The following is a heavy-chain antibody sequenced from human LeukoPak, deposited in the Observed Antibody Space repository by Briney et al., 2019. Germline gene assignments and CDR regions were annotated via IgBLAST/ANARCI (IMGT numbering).Heavy chain of an antibody. Sequence: SETLSLTCTVSAGSISSYYWSWIRQPAGKGLDWIGRIYRSGSTNYNPSLQSRVTMSVDTSKNQFSLKVNSVTAADTAVYYCARGLVYSSSWDNWFDPWGQGTLVTVSS. J-gene: IGHJ5*02. CDR1: AGSISSYY. CDR3: ARGLVYSSSWDNWFDP. CDR2: IYRSGST. D-gene: IGHD6-13*01. V-gene: IGHV4-4*07.